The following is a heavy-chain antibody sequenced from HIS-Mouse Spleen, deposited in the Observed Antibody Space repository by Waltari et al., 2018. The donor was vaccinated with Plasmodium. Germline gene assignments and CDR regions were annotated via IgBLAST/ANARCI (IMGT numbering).Heavy chain of an antibody. V-gene: IGHV3-30*18. CDR3: AKDRRSSSWYVDY. Sequence: QVQLVASGGGVVQPGRSLRLSWAASAFPFSSHGMHWVRQAPGKGLEWVAVISYDGSNKYYADSVKGRFTISRDNSKNTLYLQMNSLRAEDTAVYYCAKDRRSSSWYVDYWGQGTLVTVSS. D-gene: IGHD6-13*01. J-gene: IGHJ4*02. CDR1: AFPFSSHG. CDR2: ISYDGSNK.